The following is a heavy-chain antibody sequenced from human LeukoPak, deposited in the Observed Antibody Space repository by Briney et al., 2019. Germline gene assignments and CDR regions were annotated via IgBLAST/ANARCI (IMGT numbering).Heavy chain of an antibody. CDR3: AKISYYYDSSGYYLDYFDS. J-gene: IGHJ4*02. Sequence: GSLRLSCAGSGFTFSSYGMSWVRQAPGKGLGWVSAISGSSDSMYYADSVKGRFTISRDNSKNTLYLQMNSLRAEDTAVYYCAKISYYYDSSGYYLDYFDSWGQGTLVTVSS. D-gene: IGHD3-22*01. CDR1: GFTFSSYG. CDR2: ISGSSDSM. V-gene: IGHV3-23*01.